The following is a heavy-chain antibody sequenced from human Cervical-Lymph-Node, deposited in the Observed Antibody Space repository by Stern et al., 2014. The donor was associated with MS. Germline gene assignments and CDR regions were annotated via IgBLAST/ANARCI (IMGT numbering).Heavy chain of an antibody. CDR1: GFTFSSYG. CDR2: IWYDGSNK. V-gene: IGHV3-33*01. Sequence: VQLVESGGGVVQPGRSLRLSCAASGFTFSSYGMHWVRQAPGKGLEWVAVIWYDGSNKYYADSVKGRFTISRDNSKNTLYLQMNSLRAEDTAVYYCARDGPGYSSGLDYWGQGTLVTVSS. D-gene: IGHD6-19*01. CDR3: ARDGPGYSSGLDY. J-gene: IGHJ4*02.